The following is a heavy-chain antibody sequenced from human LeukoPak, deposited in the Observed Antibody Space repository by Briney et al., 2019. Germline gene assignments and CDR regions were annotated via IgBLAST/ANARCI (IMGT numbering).Heavy chain of an antibody. D-gene: IGHD3-16*01. Sequence: GGSLRLSCAASGFTFSDYYMSRIRQAPGKGLVWVSYISSSGSTIYYADSVKGRFTISRDNAKNSLYLQMNSLTAEDTALYYCAREAGGFSPIVFDIWGQGTMVTVSS. J-gene: IGHJ3*02. V-gene: IGHV3-11*01. CDR2: ISSSGSTI. CDR3: AREAGGFSPIVFDI. CDR1: GFTFSDYY.